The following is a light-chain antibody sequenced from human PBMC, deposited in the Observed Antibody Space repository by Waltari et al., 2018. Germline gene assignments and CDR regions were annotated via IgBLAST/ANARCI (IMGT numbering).Light chain of an antibody. Sequence: EIVLPQSPGTLSLSPGERATLSCRASQSVSSNYFAWYQQTPGQAPRLLIYGASSRATGIPDRFSGSGSGTDFTLTISRLEPEDFAVYYCQQYGSSPFTFGPGTNVDIK. CDR3: QQYGSSPFT. CDR2: GAS. J-gene: IGKJ3*01. CDR1: QSVSSNY. V-gene: IGKV3-20*01.